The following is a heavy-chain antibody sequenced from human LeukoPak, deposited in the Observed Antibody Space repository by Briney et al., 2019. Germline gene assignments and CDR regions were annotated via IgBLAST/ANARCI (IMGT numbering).Heavy chain of an antibody. D-gene: IGHD3-16*01. V-gene: IGHV1-2*02. CDR3: ARDWASRLGGNAFDI. CDR1: GYSFTGYF. Sequence: ASVKVSCKASGYSFTGYFIHWVREAPGQELEWMGWMNPNSGGTNYAQKFQGRVTMTRDTSISTAYMELSSLRSDDTAVYYCARDWASRLGGNAFDIWGQGTMVTVSS. J-gene: IGHJ3*02. CDR2: MNPNSGGT.